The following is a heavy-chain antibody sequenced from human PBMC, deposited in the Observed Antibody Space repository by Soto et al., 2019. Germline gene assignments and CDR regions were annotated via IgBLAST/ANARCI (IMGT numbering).Heavy chain of an antibody. J-gene: IGHJ6*02. CDR3: ARYGWNYPLYYYGMDV. CDR1: GDSVSSNSAA. V-gene: IGHV6-1*01. Sequence: PSQTLSLTCAISGDSVSSNSAAWNWIRQSPSRGLEWLGRTYYRSKWYNDYAVSVKSRITINPDTSKYQFSLQLNSVTPEDTAVYYCARYGWNYPLYYYGMDVWGQGTTVTVSS. CDR2: TYYRSKWYN. D-gene: IGHD1-7*01.